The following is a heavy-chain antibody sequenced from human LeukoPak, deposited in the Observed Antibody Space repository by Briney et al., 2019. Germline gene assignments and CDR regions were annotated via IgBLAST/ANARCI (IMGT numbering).Heavy chain of an antibody. CDR1: GDAFTHDA. Sequence: ASVKVSCKTSGDAFTHDAINWVRQAPGQGPEWMGWISTYNGNTNYAEKFRNRFTMTTDTSTTTTFMELRSLRSDDTAIYYCAASNWKQFYNWFDPWGQGTLVTVSP. D-gene: IGHD1-1*01. CDR3: AASNWKQFYNWFDP. J-gene: IGHJ5*02. CDR2: ISTYNGNT. V-gene: IGHV1-18*01.